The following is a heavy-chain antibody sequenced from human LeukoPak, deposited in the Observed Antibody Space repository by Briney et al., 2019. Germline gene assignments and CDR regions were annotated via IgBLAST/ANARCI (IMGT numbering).Heavy chain of an antibody. CDR3: AKAPRQWLPLGDWFDP. CDR1: GFTFSSYA. J-gene: IGHJ5*02. CDR2: ISGSGGST. V-gene: IGHV3-23*01. Sequence: PGGSLRLSCAASGFTFSSYAMSWVRQAPGKGLEWVSAISGSGGSTYYADSVKGRFTISRDNSKNTLYLQMNSLRAEDTAVYYCAKAPRQWLPLGDWFDPWGQGTLVTVSS. D-gene: IGHD6-19*01.